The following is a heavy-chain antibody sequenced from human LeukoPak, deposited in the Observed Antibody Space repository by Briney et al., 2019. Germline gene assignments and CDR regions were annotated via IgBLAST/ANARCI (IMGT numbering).Heavy chain of an antibody. CDR3: ARDPHIRNGMDV. Sequence: GSLRLSCAASGFTFSSYAMTWVRQAPGKGLEWVSTISGSGGSTYYADSVKGRFSISRDNSKNTLYLQMNSLSVEDTAVYYCARDPHIRNGMDVWGQGTTVIVAS. J-gene: IGHJ6*02. CDR2: ISGSGGST. CDR1: GFTFSSYA. V-gene: IGHV3-23*01.